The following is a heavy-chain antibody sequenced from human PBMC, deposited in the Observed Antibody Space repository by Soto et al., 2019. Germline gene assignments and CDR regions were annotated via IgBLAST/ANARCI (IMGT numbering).Heavy chain of an antibody. CDR3: ARLPSQSGSGYSGGDY. Sequence: QVQLVQSGAEVKKPGSSVKVSCKASGGTFSSYAISWVRQAPGQGLEWMGGIIPIFGTANYAQKFQGRVTITADESTSTAYIELSSLRSEDTAVYYCARLPSQSGSGYSGGDYWGQGTLVTVSS. V-gene: IGHV1-69*01. CDR2: IIPIFGTA. D-gene: IGHD3-3*01. CDR1: GGTFSSYA. J-gene: IGHJ4*02.